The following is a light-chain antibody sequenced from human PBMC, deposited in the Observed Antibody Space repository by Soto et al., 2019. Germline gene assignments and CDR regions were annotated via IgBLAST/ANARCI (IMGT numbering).Light chain of an antibody. CDR3: QQYNNGPTWT. V-gene: IGKV3-15*01. CDR1: QSVGSN. Sequence: EILLTKSQGPLSLSTGERATLSCRARQSVGSNLAWYQQKPGQAPRLLIYGASTRATGIPARFSGSGSETEFTLTISSLQAEDSAVYFCQQYNNGPTWTFGQGTKVDIK. J-gene: IGKJ1*01. CDR2: GAS.